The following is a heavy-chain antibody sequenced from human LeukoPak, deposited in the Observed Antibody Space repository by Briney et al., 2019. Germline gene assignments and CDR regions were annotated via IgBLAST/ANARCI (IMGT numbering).Heavy chain of an antibody. CDR2: ISAYNGNT. V-gene: IGHV1-18*01. CDR3: ANALRWRDAFDI. Sequence: ASVKVSCKVSGYTLTELSMHWVRQAPGQGLEWMGWISAYNGNTNYAQKLQGRVTMTTDTSTSTAYMELRSLRPDDTAVYYCANALRWRDAFDIWGQGTMVTVSS. D-gene: IGHD4-23*01. J-gene: IGHJ3*02. CDR1: GYTLTELS.